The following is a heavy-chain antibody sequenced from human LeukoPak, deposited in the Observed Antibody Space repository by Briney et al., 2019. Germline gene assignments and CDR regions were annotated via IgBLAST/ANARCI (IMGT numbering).Heavy chain of an antibody. CDR1: GGTFSSYA. D-gene: IGHD4-17*01. V-gene: IGHV1-69*13. CDR2: IIPIFGTA. CDR3: ARAGLPGLHSNYYYYYYMDV. Sequence: GASVKVSCKASGGTFSSYAISWVRQAPGQGLEWMGGIIPIFGTANYAQKFQGRVTITADESTSTAYMELSSLRSEDTAVYYCARAGLPGLHSNYYYYYYMDVWGKGTTVTVSS. J-gene: IGHJ6*03.